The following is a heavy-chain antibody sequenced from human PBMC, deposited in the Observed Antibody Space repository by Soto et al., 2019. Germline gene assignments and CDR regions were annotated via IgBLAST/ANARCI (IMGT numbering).Heavy chain of an antibody. J-gene: IGHJ4*02. V-gene: IGHV3-74*01. CDR3: ARGRRVVYYLDY. CDR2: IKYDGSAT. Sequence: EVQVVESGGGLVQPGGSLRLSCAVSGFDFNNDWMHWVRQSQGKGLVWVSRIKYDGSATNYADHVKGRFTISSDNAKNTLFLQMNDLRVEDTAVYYCARGRRVVYYLDYWGQGTLVTVSS. CDR1: GFDFNNDW. D-gene: IGHD2-15*01.